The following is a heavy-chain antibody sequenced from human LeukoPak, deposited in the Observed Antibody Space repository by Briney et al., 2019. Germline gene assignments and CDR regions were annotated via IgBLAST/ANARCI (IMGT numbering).Heavy chain of an antibody. CDR2: IYYSGST. V-gene: IGHV4-39*01. J-gene: IGHJ4*02. CDR1: GGSISSSSYY. Sequence: KASETLSLTCTVSGGSISSSSYYWGWIRQPPGKGLEWIGSIYYSGSTYYNPSLKSRVTISVDTSKNQFSLKLSSVTAADTAVYYCARLLAARPVYYFDYWGQGTLVTVSS. D-gene: IGHD6-6*01. CDR3: ARLLAARPVYYFDY.